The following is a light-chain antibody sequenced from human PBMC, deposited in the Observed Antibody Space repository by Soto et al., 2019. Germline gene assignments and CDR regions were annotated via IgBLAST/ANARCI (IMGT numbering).Light chain of an antibody. CDR1: QSVGTY. J-gene: IGKJ4*01. CDR3: QQRRAWPRV. Sequence: IVLTQSPATLSLSPGEKATLSCRASQSVGTYLVWYQQKPGQAPRLLIYDASKRAIGIPHRFSGSGSGTDFTLTISSLEPGDSAVDYCQQRRAWPRVFGGGTRME. CDR2: DAS. V-gene: IGKV3-11*01.